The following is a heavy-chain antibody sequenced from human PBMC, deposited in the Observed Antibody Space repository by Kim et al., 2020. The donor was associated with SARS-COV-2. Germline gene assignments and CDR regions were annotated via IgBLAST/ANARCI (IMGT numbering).Heavy chain of an antibody. CDR1: GGSISSGDYY. J-gene: IGHJ5*02. V-gene: IGHV4-30-4*01. CDR2: IFYSGNP. Sequence: SETLSLTCSVSGGSISSGDYYWSWIRQPPRKGLEWIGYIFYSGNPYYNPSLKSRITISVDTSKNQFSLKLSSVTAADTAVYYCARYTNTWDHYFDPWGQGTLVTVSS. CDR3: ARYTNTWDHYFDP. D-gene: IGHD6-13*01.